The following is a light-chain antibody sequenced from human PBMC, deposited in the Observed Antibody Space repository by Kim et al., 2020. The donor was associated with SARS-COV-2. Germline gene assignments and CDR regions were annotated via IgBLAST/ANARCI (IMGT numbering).Light chain of an antibody. J-gene: IGKJ4*01. Sequence: SASVGDRVTITGRASQGISNYVAWFRQKPGKAPKALIYDASSLQSGVPSKFSGSGSGTDFTLTISSLQPDDFATYYCQQYKSYPLTFGGGTKLEI. CDR3: QQYKSYPLT. CDR1: QGISNY. V-gene: IGKV1-16*02. CDR2: DAS.